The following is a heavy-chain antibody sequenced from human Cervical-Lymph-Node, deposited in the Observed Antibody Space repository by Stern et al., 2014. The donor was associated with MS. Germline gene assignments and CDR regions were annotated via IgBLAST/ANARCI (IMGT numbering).Heavy chain of an antibody. CDR3: ARSRDAYSPWAY. J-gene: IGHJ4*02. CDR1: GGSISGYD. V-gene: IGHV4-59*01. Sequence: QVQLVQSGPGLVKPSETLSLTCTVSGGSISGYDCSWIRQPPGKGLEWIGHIYYSGSTNYIPSLKSRVSISIDTPKNQFSLKLSSVTAADTAVYYCARSRDAYSPWAYWGQGALVTVSS. D-gene: IGHD5-24*01. CDR2: IYYSGST.